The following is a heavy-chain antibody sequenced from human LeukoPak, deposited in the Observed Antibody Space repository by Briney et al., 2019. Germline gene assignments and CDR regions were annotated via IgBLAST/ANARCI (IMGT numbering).Heavy chain of an antibody. Sequence: GASVKVSCKASGYASTRYYMHWVRQAPGQGLEWMGIINPSGGSTSYAQKFQGRVTMTRDTSTSTVYMELSCLRTEVTAGYYCARDRDCDYWGQGTLVTVSS. CDR3: ARDRDCDY. D-gene: IGHD3-10*01. V-gene: IGHV1-46*01. CDR2: INPSGGST. J-gene: IGHJ4*02. CDR1: GYASTRYY.